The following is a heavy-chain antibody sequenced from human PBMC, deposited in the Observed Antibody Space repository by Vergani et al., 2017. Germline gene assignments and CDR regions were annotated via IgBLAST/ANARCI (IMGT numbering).Heavy chain of an antibody. Sequence: QVQLQESGPGLVKPSQTLSLTCTVSGGSISSGSYYWSWIRQPAGKGLEWIGRIYTSGSTNYNPSLKSRVTISVDTSKNQFSLKLSSVTAADTAVYYCARELDEGWFDPWGQGTLVTVSS. CDR1: GGSISSGSYY. D-gene: IGHD1-1*01. CDR3: ARELDEGWFDP. J-gene: IGHJ5*02. V-gene: IGHV4-61*02. CDR2: IYTSGST.